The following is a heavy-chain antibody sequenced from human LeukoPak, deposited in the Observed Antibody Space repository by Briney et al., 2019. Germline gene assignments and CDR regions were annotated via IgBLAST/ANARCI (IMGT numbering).Heavy chain of an antibody. J-gene: IGHJ4*02. CDR3: ARDLLDYYDSSGYYDYFDY. CDR2: IYYSGST. Sequence: ASETLSLTCTVSGGSISSGGYYWSWIRQHPGKGLEWIGYIYYSGSTYYNPPLKSRVTISVDTSKNQFSLKLSSVTAADTAVYYCARDLLDYYDSSGYYDYFDYWGQGTLVTVSS. V-gene: IGHV4-31*03. CDR1: GGSISSGGYY. D-gene: IGHD3-22*01.